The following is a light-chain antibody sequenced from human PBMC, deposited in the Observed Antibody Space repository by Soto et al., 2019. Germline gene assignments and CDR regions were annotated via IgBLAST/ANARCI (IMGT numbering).Light chain of an antibody. J-gene: IGKJ5*01. CDR2: DTS. Sequence: DIVLTQSPVTLALSPGERATLSCRSSQSVSSYLAWYQQKPGQAPRLLLYDTSTRATGIPARFSGSGSGTEFTLTISSLQSEDFAVYYCQQYNNWPPITFGQGTRLEIK. CDR1: QSVSSY. V-gene: IGKV3-15*01. CDR3: QQYNNWPPIT.